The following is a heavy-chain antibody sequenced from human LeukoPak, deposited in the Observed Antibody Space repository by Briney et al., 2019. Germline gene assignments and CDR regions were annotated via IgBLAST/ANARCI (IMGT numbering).Heavy chain of an antibody. V-gene: IGHV4-34*01. CDR2: INDSRST. CDR3: ARGQRLSTPLNYYGSGKYNWFDP. J-gene: IGHJ5*02. D-gene: IGHD3-10*01. Sequence: PSESLSVTSAVYGGSFSGYYWSSICQRPRKRLWWGGEINDSRSTNYTPSLKSRVTISVDTSKTQSSLKLSSVTAADTAVYYCARGQRLSTPLNYYGSGKYNWFDPWGQGTLVTVSS. CDR1: GGSFSGYY.